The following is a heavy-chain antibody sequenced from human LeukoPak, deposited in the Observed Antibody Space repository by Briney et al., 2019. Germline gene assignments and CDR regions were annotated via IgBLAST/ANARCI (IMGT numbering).Heavy chain of an antibody. J-gene: IGHJ4*02. CDR1: GFTVSSNY. CDR2: ISYDGRNK. Sequence: PGGSLRLSCVVSGFTVSSNYMSWVRQAPGKGLEWVAVISYDGRNKYYADSVKGRFTISRDNSKNTLYLLMNSLRAEDTALYYCAIAYYDFWSEGYWGQGTLVTVSS. V-gene: IGHV3-30*03. CDR3: AIAYYDFWSEGY. D-gene: IGHD3-3*01.